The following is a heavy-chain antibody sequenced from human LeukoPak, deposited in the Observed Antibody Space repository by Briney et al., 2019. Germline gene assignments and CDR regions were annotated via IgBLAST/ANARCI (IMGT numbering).Heavy chain of an antibody. V-gene: IGHV3-21*01. D-gene: IGHD2-15*01. CDR3: ARDMVLSYMDV. Sequence: GGSLRLSCAASGFTFSSYSMSWVRQAPGKGLEWVSAISGSGGSTYYADSVKGRFTISRDNAKNSLYLQMNSLRAEDTAVYYCARDMVLSYMDVWGKGTTVTISS. CDR2: ISGSGGST. J-gene: IGHJ6*03. CDR1: GFTFSSYS.